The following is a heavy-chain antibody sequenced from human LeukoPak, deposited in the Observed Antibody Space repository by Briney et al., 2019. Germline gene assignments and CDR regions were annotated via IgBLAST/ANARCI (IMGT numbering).Heavy chain of an antibody. V-gene: IGHV3-23*01. Sequence: GGSLRLSCAASGFTFSSYAMSRVRQAPGKGLEWVSAISGSGGSTYYAGSVKGRFTISRDNSKNTRYLQMNSLRAEDTAVYYCAKAPANYVDTAMGTFDYWGQGTLVTVSS. CDR3: AKAPANYVDTAMGTFDY. D-gene: IGHD5-18*01. J-gene: IGHJ4*02. CDR2: ISGSGGST. CDR1: GFTFSSYA.